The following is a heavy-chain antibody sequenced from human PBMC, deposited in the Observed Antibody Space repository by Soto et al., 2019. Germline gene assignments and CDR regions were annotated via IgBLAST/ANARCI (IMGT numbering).Heavy chain of an antibody. J-gene: IGHJ4*02. CDR2: ISYDGSNK. V-gene: IGHV3-30*18. CDR1: GFTFSSYV. D-gene: IGHD3-22*01. CDR3: AKESTPWISSGSPFDY. Sequence: GGSLRLSCAASGFTFSSYVMHWVRQAPGKGLEWVALISYDGSNKYYADSVKGRFTISRDNSKNTLYLQMNSLRTEDTAVYYCAKESTPWISSGSPFDYWGQGTLVTVSS.